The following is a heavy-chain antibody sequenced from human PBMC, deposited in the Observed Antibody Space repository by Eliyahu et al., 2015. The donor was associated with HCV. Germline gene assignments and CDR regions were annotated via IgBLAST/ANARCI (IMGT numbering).Heavy chain of an antibody. Sequence: EVQLVESGGGLVQPGGSLRLSCAASGFTLNMFWMDWVRQTPEKGLEWVANINEDGSKKNYVDSVRGRFTISRDNARNSVFLQMYSLRAEDSAVYYCARSLDYWGQGTLVTVSP. CDR3: ARSLDY. J-gene: IGHJ4*02. CDR1: GFTLNMFW. V-gene: IGHV3-7*03. CDR2: INEDGSKK.